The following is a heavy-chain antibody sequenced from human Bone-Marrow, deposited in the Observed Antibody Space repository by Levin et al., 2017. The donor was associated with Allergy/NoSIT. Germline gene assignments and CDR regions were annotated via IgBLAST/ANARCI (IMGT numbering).Heavy chain of an antibody. Sequence: HGESLKISCAASGFTFSSYSMNWVRQAPGKGLEWVSSISSANNYIYYSDSVKGRFTISRDNAKNSLYLQMNSLRAEDTAMYYCARDPAGYDSSGYYSRVAFDIWGQGTMVTVSS. CDR3: ARDPAGYDSSGYYSRVAFDI. V-gene: IGHV3-21*01. CDR1: GFTFSSYS. CDR2: ISSANNYI. D-gene: IGHD3-22*01. J-gene: IGHJ3*02.